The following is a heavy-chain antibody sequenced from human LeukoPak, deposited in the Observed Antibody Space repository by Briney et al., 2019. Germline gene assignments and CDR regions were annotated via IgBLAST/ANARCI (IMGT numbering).Heavy chain of an antibody. Sequence: SETLSLTCTVSGGSISSYYWSWIRQPPGKGLEWIGYIYYSGSTNYNPSLKSRVTISVDTSKNQFSPKLSSVTAADTAVYYCARSYYDSSDYWGQGTLVTVSS. CDR3: ARSYYDSSDY. D-gene: IGHD3-22*01. CDR2: IYYSGST. CDR1: GGSISSYY. V-gene: IGHV4-59*01. J-gene: IGHJ4*02.